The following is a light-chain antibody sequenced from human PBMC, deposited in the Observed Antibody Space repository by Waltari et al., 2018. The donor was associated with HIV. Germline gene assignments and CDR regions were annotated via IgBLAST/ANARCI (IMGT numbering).Light chain of an antibody. CDR2: DIS. CDR1: SSEIGGYNY. J-gene: IGLJ3*02. CDR3: CSYAGSYTFGV. V-gene: IGLV2-11*01. Sequence: QSALTQPRSVSGSPGRSVTISCTGTSSEIGGYNYVSWYEQHPGKAPNPLIYDISKRPSGAPDRFSGSKSGNTASLTISGLQAEDDADYYCCSYAGSYTFGVFGGGTKLTVL.